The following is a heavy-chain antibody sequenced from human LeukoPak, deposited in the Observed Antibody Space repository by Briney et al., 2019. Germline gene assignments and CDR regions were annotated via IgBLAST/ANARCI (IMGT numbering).Heavy chain of an antibody. CDR2: IYYSGST. J-gene: IGHJ4*02. CDR1: GGPISSYY. V-gene: IGHV4-59*01. D-gene: IGHD6-6*01. CDR3: ARDQQLGYFDY. Sequence: ASETLSLTCTLSGGPISSYYWSWIRQPPGKGLEWIGYIYYSGSTNYNPSLKSRVTISVDTSKNQFSLNLSSVTAADTAVYYCARDQQLGYFDYWGQGTLVTVSS.